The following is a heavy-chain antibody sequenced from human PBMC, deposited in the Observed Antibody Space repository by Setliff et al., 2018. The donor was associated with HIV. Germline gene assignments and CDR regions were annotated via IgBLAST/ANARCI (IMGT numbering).Heavy chain of an antibody. CDR1: GDSISSGSHY. Sequence: SETLSLTCTVSGDSISSGSHYWSWIRQPAGKGLEWIGHIYTGGNANYNPSLQSRVTISVDTSKNQFSLMLGSMTAADTAVYYCAKDGEWEQWPTHYFDYWGQGTLVTVSS. CDR2: IYTGGNA. J-gene: IGHJ4*02. V-gene: IGHV4-61*09. D-gene: IGHD1-26*01. CDR3: AKDGEWEQWPTHYFDY.